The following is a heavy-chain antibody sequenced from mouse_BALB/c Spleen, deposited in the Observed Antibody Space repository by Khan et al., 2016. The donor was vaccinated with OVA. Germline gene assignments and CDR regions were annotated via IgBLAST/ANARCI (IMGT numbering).Heavy chain of an antibody. CDR2: LYPGNTDT. CDR1: GYIFTSYW. V-gene: IGHV1-5*01. J-gene: IGHJ3*01. D-gene: IGHD1-1*01. CDR3: TRARYGAFAY. Sequence: EVQLQESGTVLARPGASVKMSCKASGYIFTSYWVHWVKQRPGQGLEWIGGLYPGNTDTDYNKKFKDKAKLTAVTSASTAYMELSSLTNEDSAVYYCTRARYGAFAYWGQGTLVTVSA.